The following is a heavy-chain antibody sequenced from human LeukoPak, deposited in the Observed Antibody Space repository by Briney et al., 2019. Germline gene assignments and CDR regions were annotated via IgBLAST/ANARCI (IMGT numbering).Heavy chain of an antibody. V-gene: IGHV3-48*04. Sequence: GGSLRLSCAAPGFTFSSYAMSWVRQAPGKGLEWVSYISSRSTTIYYADSVKGRFTISRDNAKNSLYLQMNSLRAEDTAVYYCARSGITIFGVVMELGFDYWGQGTLVTVSS. D-gene: IGHD3-3*01. CDR2: ISSRSTTI. CDR3: ARSGITIFGVVMELGFDY. J-gene: IGHJ4*02. CDR1: GFTFSSYA.